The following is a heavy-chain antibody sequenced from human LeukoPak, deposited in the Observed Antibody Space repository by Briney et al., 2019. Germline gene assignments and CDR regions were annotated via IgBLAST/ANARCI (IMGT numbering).Heavy chain of an antibody. V-gene: IGHV3-9*01. Sequence: PGRSLRLSCAASGFTFDDYAMHWVRQAPGKGLEWVSGISWNSGSIGYADSVKGRFTISRGNAKNSLYLQMNSLRAEDTAVYYCAREVPGGSSWFDYWGQGTLVTVSS. J-gene: IGHJ4*02. D-gene: IGHD6-13*01. CDR1: GFTFDDYA. CDR3: AREVPGGSSWFDY. CDR2: ISWNSGSI.